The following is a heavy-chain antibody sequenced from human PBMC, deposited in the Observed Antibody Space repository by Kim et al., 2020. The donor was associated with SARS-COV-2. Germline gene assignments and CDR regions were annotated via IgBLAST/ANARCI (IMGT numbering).Heavy chain of an antibody. D-gene: IGHD1-1*01. CDR1: GFTFDDYA. CDR2: INSEGSST. Sequence: GGSLRLSCVASGFTFDDYAMSWVRQAPGKGLEWVAGINSEGSSTAYADSVRGRFTISRDSAKTSLFLQMNSLRGEDTALYFCARSKLRTGISYYYYGMDVWGQGTTVTVSS. V-gene: IGHV3-20*04. CDR3: ARSKLRTGISYYYYGMDV. J-gene: IGHJ6*02.